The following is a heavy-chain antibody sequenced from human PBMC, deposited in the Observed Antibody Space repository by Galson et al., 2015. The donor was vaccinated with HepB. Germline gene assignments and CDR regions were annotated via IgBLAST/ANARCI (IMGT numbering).Heavy chain of an antibody. CDR2: ISAYNGNT. CDR3: ARDLSGYQLLSFDP. J-gene: IGHJ5*02. Sequence: SVKVSCKASGYTFTSYGISWVRQALGQGLEWMGWISAYNGNTNYAQKLQGRVTMTTDTSTSTAYMELRSLRSDDTAVYYCARDLSGYQLLSFDPWGQGTLVTVSS. D-gene: IGHD2-2*01. V-gene: IGHV1-18*01. CDR1: GYTFTSYG.